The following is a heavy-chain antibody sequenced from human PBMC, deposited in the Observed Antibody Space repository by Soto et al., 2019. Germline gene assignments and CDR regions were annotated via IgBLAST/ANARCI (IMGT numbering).Heavy chain of an antibody. Sequence: ASVKVSCKASGYTFSTYSMHWVRQAPGHSLEWMGWINGATGQTRSSQRFQDRVTITRDTSASTAYMELSSLRSEDTAVYYCARNERALDAFDIWGQGTMVTVSS. V-gene: IGHV1-3*01. J-gene: IGHJ3*02. CDR1: GYTFSTYS. CDR3: ARNERALDAFDI. CDR2: INGATGQT.